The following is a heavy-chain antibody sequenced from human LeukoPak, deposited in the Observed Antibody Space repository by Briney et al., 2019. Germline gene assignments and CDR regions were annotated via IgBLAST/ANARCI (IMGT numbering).Heavy chain of an antibody. J-gene: IGHJ6*04. D-gene: IGHD3-3*01. V-gene: IGHV4-39*01. CDR3: TRTIFDLPDV. Sequence: SETLSLTCTVSGGSISSTGYYWGWIRQPPGKGLEWIASIYYTGSTYYNPSLKSRVTISVDTSKNQLSLKLSSVTAADTAVYYCTRTIFDLPDVWGKGTTVTVSS. CDR1: GGSISSTGYY. CDR2: IYYTGST.